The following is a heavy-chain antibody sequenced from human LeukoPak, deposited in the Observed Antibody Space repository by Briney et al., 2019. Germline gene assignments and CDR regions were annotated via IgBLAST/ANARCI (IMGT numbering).Heavy chain of an antibody. D-gene: IGHD5-12*01. CDR2: ISAYNGNT. CDR3: ARSPIARVASTTPYYMDV. J-gene: IGHJ6*03. Sequence: ASVKVSCKASGYIFKNYGVSWVRQAPGQGLEWMGWISAYNGNTNYAQKFQGRVTLTTDTSMSTGYMELRSLRSDDTAVYYCARSPIARVASTTPYYMDVWAKGTTVTISS. V-gene: IGHV1-18*01. CDR1: GYIFKNYG.